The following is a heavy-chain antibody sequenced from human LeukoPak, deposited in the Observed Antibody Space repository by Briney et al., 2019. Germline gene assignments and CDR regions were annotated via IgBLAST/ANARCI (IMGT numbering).Heavy chain of an antibody. J-gene: IGHJ4*02. CDR1: GFSLSTSGMC. D-gene: IGHD3-10*01. CDR2: SDWDDDK. V-gene: IGHV2-70*11. CDR3: ARIRIYGPGSYYAIDY. Sequence: SGPTLVNPTQTLTLTCTFSGFSLSTSGMCVSWIRQPPGKALEWLARSDWDDDKYYSTSLKTSLTISKDTSKNQVVLTMTNMDPVDTATYYCARIRIYGPGSYYAIDYWGQGTLVTVSS.